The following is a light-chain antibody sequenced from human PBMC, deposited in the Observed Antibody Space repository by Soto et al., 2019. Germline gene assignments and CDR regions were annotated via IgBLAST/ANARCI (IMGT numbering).Light chain of an antibody. CDR1: QSLLHSDGNTY. J-gene: IGKJ5*01. CDR3: LQATHWPPT. V-gene: IGKV2-30*02. Sequence: DVVMTQSPLSLPVTLGQPASISCRSSQSLLHSDGNTYLNWFHQRPGQSPRRLIYKISNWVSGVPERLRGSGSGPDFILIISRVAAEYVGVYFCLQATHWPPTFGQGTRLEIK. CDR2: KIS.